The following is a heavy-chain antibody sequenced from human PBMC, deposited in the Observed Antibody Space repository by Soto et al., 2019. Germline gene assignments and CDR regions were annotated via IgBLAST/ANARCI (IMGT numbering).Heavy chain of an antibody. Sequence: VRNLRLSCAASGFTFSSYAMHWVRQAPGKGLEWVALIAYDGTNEFYADSVKGRFTISRDNSKNTLYLQMNSLRAEDTAVYYCVKDLGYSYGPRDYRGQGTPVTVSS. CDR3: VKDLGYSYGPRDY. CDR2: IAYDGTNE. D-gene: IGHD5-18*01. J-gene: IGHJ4*02. CDR1: GFTFSSYA. V-gene: IGHV3-30*04.